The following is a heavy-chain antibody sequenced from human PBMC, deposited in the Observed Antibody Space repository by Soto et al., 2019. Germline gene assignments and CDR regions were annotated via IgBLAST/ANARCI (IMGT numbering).Heavy chain of an antibody. CDR1: GYSFTSHW. CDR3: ARHMEAAAGQFYYYYGMDV. Sequence: GESLKISCKGSGYSFTSHWIGWVRQMSGKGLEWMGTIYPDDSDTRYSPSFQGQVTISADKSISTAYLQWSSLKTSDTAMYYCARHMEAAAGQFYYYYGMDVWGQGTTVTVSS. CDR2: IYPDDSDT. J-gene: IGHJ6*02. D-gene: IGHD6-13*01. V-gene: IGHV5-51*01.